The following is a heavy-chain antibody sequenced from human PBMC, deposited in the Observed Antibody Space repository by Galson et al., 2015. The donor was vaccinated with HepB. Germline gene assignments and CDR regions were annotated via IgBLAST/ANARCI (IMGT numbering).Heavy chain of an antibody. Sequence: SVKVSCKASGYTFTSYDINWVRQATGQGLEWMGWMNPNSGNTGYAQKFQGRVTMTRNTSISTAYMELSSLRSEDTAVYYCARGLRDYYYYGMDVWGQGTTVTVSS. CDR2: MNPNSGNT. CDR3: ARGLRDYYYYGMDV. CDR1: GYTFTSYD. V-gene: IGHV1-8*01. J-gene: IGHJ6*02.